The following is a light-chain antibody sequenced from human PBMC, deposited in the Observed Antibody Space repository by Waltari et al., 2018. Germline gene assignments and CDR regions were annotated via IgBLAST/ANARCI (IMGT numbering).Light chain of an antibody. CDR3: YSSDSTGLRV. CDR2: EDT. V-gene: IGLV3-10*01. J-gene: IGLJ1*01. CDR1: ELQRKH. Sequence: SYELTQPPSVSVSPGQTARIPCSGHELQRKHGHWFQQKSGQATRLVIFEDTKRPSGIPERFSGSSSGTVATLTITGAQVDDEADYYCYSSDSTGLRVFGGGTTVVVL.